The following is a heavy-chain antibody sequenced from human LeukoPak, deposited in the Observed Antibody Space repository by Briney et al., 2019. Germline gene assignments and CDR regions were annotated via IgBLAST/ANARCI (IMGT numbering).Heavy chain of an antibody. D-gene: IGHD6-19*01. J-gene: IGHJ4*02. Sequence: KPSETLSLTCGVHGESLNDYYWSWIRQPAGKGLEWIGRVYSSGSTNYNPSLKSRVTMSVDTSKNQFSLTLNSVTAADTAVYYCARDRQWLENDYWGQGTLVTVSS. V-gene: IGHV4-4*07. CDR1: GESLNDYY. CDR2: VYSSGST. CDR3: ARDRQWLENDY.